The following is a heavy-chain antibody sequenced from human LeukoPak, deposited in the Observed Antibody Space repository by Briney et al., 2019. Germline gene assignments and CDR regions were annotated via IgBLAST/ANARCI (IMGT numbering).Heavy chain of an antibody. J-gene: IGHJ6*02. CDR2: ISYDGSNK. CDR3: AKDRGLRWYDYYYYGMDV. CDR1: GSTFSSYG. D-gene: IGHD4-23*01. V-gene: IGHV3-30*18. Sequence: GGSLRLTCAVSGSTFSSYGMHWVRQAPAKGLEWVAVISYDGSNKYYADSVKGRFTISRDNSKNTLYLQMNSLRAEDTAVYYCAKDRGLRWYDYYYYGMDVWGQGTTVTVSS.